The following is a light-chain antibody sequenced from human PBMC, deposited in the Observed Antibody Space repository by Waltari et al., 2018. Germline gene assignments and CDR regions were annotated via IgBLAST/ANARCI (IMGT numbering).Light chain of an antibody. V-gene: IGLV2-8*01. CDR1: STAVEGYDP. CDR3: SSYAGGSSLM. J-gene: IGLJ3*02. Sequence: QSALTQPPSASGSPGQSITIPCTGISTAVEGYDPVLWYQQHPGKAPKLLLYEVTKRPSGVPDRFSGSKSDNTASLAVSGLQAEDEADYYCSSYAGGSSLMFGGGTKLTVL. CDR2: EVT.